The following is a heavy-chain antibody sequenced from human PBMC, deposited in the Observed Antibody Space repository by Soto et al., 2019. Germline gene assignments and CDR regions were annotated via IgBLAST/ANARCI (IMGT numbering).Heavy chain of an antibody. CDR2: ISGSGGST. Sequence: GGSLRLSCAASGFTFSSYAMSWVRQAPGKGLEWVSAISGSGGSTYYADSVKGRFTISRDNSKNTLYLQMNSLRAEDTAVYYCAKADDYYDSSGPASYFDYWGQGTLVTVSS. CDR1: GFTFSSYA. J-gene: IGHJ4*02. V-gene: IGHV3-23*01. CDR3: AKADDYYDSSGPASYFDY. D-gene: IGHD3-22*01.